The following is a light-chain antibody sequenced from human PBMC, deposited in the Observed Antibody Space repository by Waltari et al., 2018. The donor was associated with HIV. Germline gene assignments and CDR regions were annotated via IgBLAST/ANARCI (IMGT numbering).Light chain of an antibody. CDR1: SSDVGSYNR. CDR2: EVS. J-gene: IGLJ1*01. CDR3: SLYTSSSTFYV. V-gene: IGLV2-18*01. Sequence: QSALTQPPSVSGSPGQSVTISFTGPSSDVGSYNRVPWYQQPPGTAPKLMIYEVSNRPSGVPDRFSGSKSGNTASLTISGLQAEDEADYYCSLYTSSSTFYVFGTGTKVTVL.